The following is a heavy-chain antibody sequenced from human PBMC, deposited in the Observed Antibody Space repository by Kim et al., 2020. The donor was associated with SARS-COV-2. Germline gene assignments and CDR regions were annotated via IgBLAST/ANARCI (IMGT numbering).Heavy chain of an antibody. CDR3: ARVPPYRLSSYYYYYMDV. J-gene: IGHJ6*03. CDR2: ISSSGSTI. Sequence: GGSLRLSCAASGFTFSDYYMSWIRQAPGKGLEWVSYISSSGSTIYYADSVKGRFTISRDNAKNSLYLQMNSLRAEDTAVYYCARVPPYRLSSYYYYYMDVWGKGTTVTVSS. V-gene: IGHV3-11*01. D-gene: IGHD3-16*01. CDR1: GFTFSDYY.